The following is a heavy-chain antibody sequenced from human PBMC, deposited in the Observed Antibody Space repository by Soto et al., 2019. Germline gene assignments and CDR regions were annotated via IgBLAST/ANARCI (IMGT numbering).Heavy chain of an antibody. V-gene: IGHV2-5*02. J-gene: IGHJ4*02. CDR2: IYWDDDK. Sequence: QITLKESGPTLVKPTQTLTLTCTFSGFSLSTSGVGVGWIRQPPGKALEWLALIYWDDDKRYSPSLKSRLTITKDTSTSLVVLTMTNLDPVDTDTYYCAHVYGGYDNFDSWGQGTLVTVSS. D-gene: IGHD5-12*01. CDR1: GFSLSTSGVG. CDR3: AHVYGGYDNFDS.